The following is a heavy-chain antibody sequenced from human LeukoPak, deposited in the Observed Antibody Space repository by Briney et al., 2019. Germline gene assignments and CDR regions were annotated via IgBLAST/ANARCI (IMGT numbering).Heavy chain of an antibody. CDR2: IYPGDSDT. CDR3: ARTAYTSRWAIDY. Sequence: GESLKISCKGSGYIFTNYWIGWVRQMPGKGLEWMGIIYPGDSDTRYSPSFQGQVTISADKSISTAYLQWSSLKASDTAMYYCARTAYTSRWAIDYWGQGTLVTVSS. D-gene: IGHD6-13*01. J-gene: IGHJ4*02. CDR1: GYIFTNYW. V-gene: IGHV5-51*01.